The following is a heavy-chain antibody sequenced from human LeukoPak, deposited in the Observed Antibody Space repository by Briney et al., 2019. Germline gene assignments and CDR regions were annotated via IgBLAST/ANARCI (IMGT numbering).Heavy chain of an antibody. Sequence: GGSLRLSCAASGFTITTYWMTWVRQAPGKGLEWVGNIKYDGSAKYYVDSVKGRFTISRDNAKNSLFLEMNSLRAEDTAVYYCARDYSSSSGLDYWGQGTLVTVS. D-gene: IGHD6-6*01. J-gene: IGHJ4*02. CDR2: IKYDGSAK. CDR3: ARDYSSSSGLDY. V-gene: IGHV3-7*01. CDR1: GFTITTYW.